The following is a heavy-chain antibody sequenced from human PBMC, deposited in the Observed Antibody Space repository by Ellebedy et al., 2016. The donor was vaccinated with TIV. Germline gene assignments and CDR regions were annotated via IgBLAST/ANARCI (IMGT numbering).Heavy chain of an antibody. CDR3: AKGRSGTYIHHAFDY. D-gene: IGHD3-10*01. CDR2: INSGGTRT. V-gene: IGHV3-23*01. Sequence: PGGSLRLSCAASGFTFSGYAMSWVRQAPGKGLGWVSGINSGGTRTYYADSVKGRFTISRDNSKNTLYLQMNSLRADDTAIYYCAKGRSGTYIHHAFDYWGQGTLVTVSS. J-gene: IGHJ4*02. CDR1: GFTFSGYA.